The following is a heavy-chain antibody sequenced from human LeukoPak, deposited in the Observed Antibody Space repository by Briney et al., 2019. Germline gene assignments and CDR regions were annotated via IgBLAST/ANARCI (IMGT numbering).Heavy chain of an antibody. Sequence: GGSLRLSCAASGFMFNNFQMNCVRQPPGEGVEWVANIKQDGSKKYYVDSVKSRFTISADNARNSQYLQRNSLRGEDTSVYYCTTLFDGRGSDCWGQGALVAVCS. V-gene: IGHV3-7*01. CDR2: IKQDGSKK. J-gene: IGHJ4*02. CDR3: TTLFDGRGSDC. D-gene: IGHD2-15*01. CDR1: GFMFNNFQ.